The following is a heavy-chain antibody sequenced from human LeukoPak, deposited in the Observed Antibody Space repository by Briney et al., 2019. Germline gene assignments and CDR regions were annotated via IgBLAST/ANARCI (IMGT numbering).Heavy chain of an antibody. J-gene: IGHJ3*02. V-gene: IGHV4-4*07. CDR2: IYTSGST. D-gene: IGHD3-10*01. Sequence: SETLSLTCTVSGGSISSYYWSWIRQPAGKGLEWIGRIYTSGSTNYNPSLKSRATMSVDTSKNQFSLKLSSVTAADTAVYYCAIWFGEFGAFDIWGQGTMVTVSS. CDR1: GGSISSYY. CDR3: AIWFGEFGAFDI.